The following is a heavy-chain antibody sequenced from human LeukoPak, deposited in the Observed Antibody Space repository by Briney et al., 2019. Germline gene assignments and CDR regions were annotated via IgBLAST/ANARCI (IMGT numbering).Heavy chain of an antibody. Sequence: SETLSLTCTVSGGSISSSSYYWGWIRQPPGKGLEWIGSIYYSGSTYYNPSLKSRVTISVDTSKNQFSLKLSSVTAADTAVYYCARFDDDILTGCYKAAFDIWGQGTMVTVSS. CDR2: IYYSGST. V-gene: IGHV4-39*01. D-gene: IGHD3-9*01. CDR1: GGSISSSSYY. CDR3: ARFDDDILTGCYKAAFDI. J-gene: IGHJ3*02.